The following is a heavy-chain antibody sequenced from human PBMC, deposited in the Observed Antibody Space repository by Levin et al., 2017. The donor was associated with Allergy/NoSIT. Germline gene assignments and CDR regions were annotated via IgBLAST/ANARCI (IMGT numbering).Heavy chain of an antibody. CDR3: ARRGRYCSGASCYMVY. J-gene: IGHJ4*02. CDR1: GYSFTSYW. Sequence: KVSCKGSGYSFTSYWIGWVRQMPGKCLEWMGIIYPGDSDTRYSPSFQGQVTISADKSISTAYLQWSSLKASDTAMYYCARRGRYCSGASCYMVYWGQGTLVTVSS. D-gene: IGHD2-2*02. CDR2: IYPGDSDT. V-gene: IGHV5-51*01.